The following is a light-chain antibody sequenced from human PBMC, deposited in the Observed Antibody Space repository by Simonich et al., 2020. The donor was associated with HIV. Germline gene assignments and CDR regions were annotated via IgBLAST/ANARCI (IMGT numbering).Light chain of an antibody. CDR2: DAS. CDR3: QQRSNWPPWMYT. Sequence: EIVMTQSPATLSVSPGERATLSYRASQSVSSYLAWYQQKPGQAPELLIYDASNRATCIPARFSGSGSGTDFTLTISSLEPEDFAVYYCQQRSNWPPWMYTFGQGTKLEIK. CDR1: QSVSSY. V-gene: IGKV3-11*01. J-gene: IGKJ2*01.